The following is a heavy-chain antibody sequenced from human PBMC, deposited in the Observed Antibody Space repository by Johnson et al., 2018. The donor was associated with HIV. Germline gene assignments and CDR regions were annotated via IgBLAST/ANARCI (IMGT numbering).Heavy chain of an antibody. CDR1: GFTVSSNY. D-gene: IGHD4-17*01. Sequence: VQLVESGGGFIQPGGSLRLSCAASGFTVSSNYMSWVRHAPGKGLEWVSVIYSGGSTYYADSVKGRFTISRDNSKNTLYLQMNSLRAEDTAVYYCARDATPWGGDYVGYAFDLWGQGTNVIVSS. V-gene: IGHV3-53*01. CDR2: IYSGGST. CDR3: ARDATPWGGDYVGYAFDL. J-gene: IGHJ3*01.